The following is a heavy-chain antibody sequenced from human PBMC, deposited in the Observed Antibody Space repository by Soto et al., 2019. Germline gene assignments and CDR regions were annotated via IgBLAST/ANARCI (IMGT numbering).Heavy chain of an antibody. D-gene: IGHD2-2*01. CDR1: GGTFGSYA. J-gene: IGHJ6*04. V-gene: IGHV1-69*01. Sequence: QVQLVQSGAEVKKPGSSVKVSCKASGGTFGSYAISWVRLAPGQGLEWMGGIIPIPGTANYAQKFQGRVTVAADEYKSTAYMELGSMSSEDTAVYYCERSQGSRTCLEVYYYYYDGVAVWGEGTTVTICS. CDR2: IIPIPGTA. CDR3: ERSQGSRTCLEVYYYYYDGVAV.